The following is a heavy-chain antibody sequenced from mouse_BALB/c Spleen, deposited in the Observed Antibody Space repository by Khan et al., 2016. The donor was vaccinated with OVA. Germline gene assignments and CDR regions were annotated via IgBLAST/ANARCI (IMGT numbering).Heavy chain of an antibody. CDR3: SRNLVDYRAMDY. CDR2: ISSGGHYT. Sequence: EVELVESGGGLVKPGGSLKLSCSASGFTFSSYAMSWVRQTPEKRLELVATISSGGHYTFYPDSVKGRFTISRDNDRHTLYLQMSSLRSEDPALHYWSRNLVDYRAMDYWGQGTTVTVSS. CDR1: GFTFSSYA. J-gene: IGHJ4*01. V-gene: IGHV5-9-3*01. D-gene: IGHD2-13*01.